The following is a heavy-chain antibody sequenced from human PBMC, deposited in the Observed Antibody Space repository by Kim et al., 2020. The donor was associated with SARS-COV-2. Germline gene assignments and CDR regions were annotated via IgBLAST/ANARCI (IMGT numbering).Heavy chain of an antibody. J-gene: IGHJ4*02. V-gene: IGHV3-15*01. D-gene: IGHD3-10*01. Sequence: GGSLRLSCAASGFTFSNAWMSWVRQAPGKGLEWVGRIKSKTDGGTTDYAAPVKGRFTISRDDSKNTLYVQMNSLKTEDTAVYSCTTGGWFGELSARDYWGQGTLVTVSS. CDR3: TTGGWFGELSARDY. CDR1: GFTFSNAW. CDR2: IKSKTDGGTT.